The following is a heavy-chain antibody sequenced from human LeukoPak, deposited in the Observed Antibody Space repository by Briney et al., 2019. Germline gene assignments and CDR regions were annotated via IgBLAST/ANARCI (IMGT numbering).Heavy chain of an antibody. CDR1: GFTFSSYA. V-gene: IGHV3-23*01. J-gene: IGHJ4*02. CDR2: ISGRGGSI. D-gene: IGHD3-3*01. Sequence: QPGGSLRLSCAASGFTFSSYAMNWVRQAPGEGLEWVSGISGRGGSIYYADSVTGRFTMSRDNSKNTLYLQMDSLRAEDTAVYYCAKDARVRDYDFWSGYSFFDYWGQGTLVTVSS. CDR3: AKDARVRDYDFWSGYSFFDY.